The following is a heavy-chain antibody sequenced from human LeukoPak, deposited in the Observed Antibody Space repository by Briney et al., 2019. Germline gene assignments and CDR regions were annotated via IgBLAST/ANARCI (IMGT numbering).Heavy chain of an antibody. J-gene: IGHJ4*02. D-gene: IGHD6-19*01. V-gene: IGHV3-33*01. CDR1: GFXFTSYG. CDR2: IWYDGRNK. CDR3: ARDLSIAVFDY. Sequence: GRSLRLSCAASGFXFTSYGIHWVRQAPGKGLEWVAVIWYDGRNKYYVDSVKGRFTISRDNSKNTVYLQMNSLRAEDTAVYFCARDLSIAVFDYWGQGTLVTVSS.